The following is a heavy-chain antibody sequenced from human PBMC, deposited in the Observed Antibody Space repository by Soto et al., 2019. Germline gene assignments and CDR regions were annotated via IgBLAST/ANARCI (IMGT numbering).Heavy chain of an antibody. CDR1: GYTFTSYG. J-gene: IGHJ6*02. CDR2: ISAYNGNT. V-gene: IGHV1-18*01. CDR3: ARDVRGHYYYYGMDV. D-gene: IGHD5-12*01. Sequence: QVQLVQSGAEVKKPGASVKVSCKASGYTFTSYGISWVRQAPGQGLEWMGWISAYNGNTNYAQRLQSRVTMTTDTSTSTLYMELRSLRSDDTAVYYCARDVRGHYYYYGMDVWGQGTTVTVSS.